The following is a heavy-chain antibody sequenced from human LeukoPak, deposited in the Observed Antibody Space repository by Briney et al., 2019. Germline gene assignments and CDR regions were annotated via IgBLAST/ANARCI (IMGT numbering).Heavy chain of an antibody. V-gene: IGHV3-69-1*01. D-gene: IGHD6-13*01. Sequence: GGSLRLSCAASGFTFSDYYMNWVRQAPGKGLEWVSSISSSSTIYYADSVKGRLTISRDNAKNTLYLQMNSLRVEDTAVYYCAKGVSLTASGTTDPWGQGTLVTVSS. CDR2: ISSSSTI. CDR1: GFTFSDYY. J-gene: IGHJ5*02. CDR3: AKGVSLTASGTTDP.